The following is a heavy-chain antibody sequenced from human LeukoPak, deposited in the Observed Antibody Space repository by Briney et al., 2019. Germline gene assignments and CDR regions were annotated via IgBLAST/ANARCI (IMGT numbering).Heavy chain of an antibody. CDR2: IYYSGST. CDR3: ARDPQTYYYGSGSYLDV. V-gene: IGHV4-31*03. CDR1: GGSIGSGGYY. J-gene: IGHJ6*04. Sequence: PSQTLSLTCTVSGGSIGSGGYYWSWIRQHPGKGLEWIGYIYYSGSTYYNPSLKSRVTISVDTSKNQFSLKLSSVTAADTAVYYCARDPQTYYYGSGSYLDVWGKGTTVTVSS. D-gene: IGHD3-10*01.